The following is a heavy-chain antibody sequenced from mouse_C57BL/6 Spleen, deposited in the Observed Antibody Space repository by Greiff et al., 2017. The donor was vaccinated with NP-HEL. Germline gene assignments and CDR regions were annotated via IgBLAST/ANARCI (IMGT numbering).Heavy chain of an antibody. V-gene: IGHV5-12*01. CDR1: GFTFSDYY. CDR3: ARRDYAYWYFDV. D-gene: IGHD1-1*01. J-gene: IGHJ1*03. Sequence: EVQLVESGGGLVQPGGSLKLSCAASGFTFSDYYMYWVRQTPEKRLEWVAYISHGGGSTYYPATLKGRFTLSRDNAKNTLYLQMSRLKSEDTAMYYCARRDYAYWYFDVWGTGTTVTVSS. CDR2: ISHGGGST.